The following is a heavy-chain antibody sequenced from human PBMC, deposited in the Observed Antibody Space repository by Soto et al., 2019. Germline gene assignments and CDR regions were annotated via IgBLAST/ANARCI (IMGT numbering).Heavy chain of an antibody. CDR1: GGTFSSYT. D-gene: IGHD4-17*01. V-gene: IGHV1-69*04. Sequence: ASVKVSCKASGGTFSSYTISWVRQAPGQGLEWMGRIIPILGIANYAQKFQGRVTITADKSTSTAYMELSSLRSEDTAVYYCARDSNDYGGNYYYYYGMDVWGQGTTVTVSS. J-gene: IGHJ6*02. CDR2: IIPILGIA. CDR3: ARDSNDYGGNYYYYYGMDV.